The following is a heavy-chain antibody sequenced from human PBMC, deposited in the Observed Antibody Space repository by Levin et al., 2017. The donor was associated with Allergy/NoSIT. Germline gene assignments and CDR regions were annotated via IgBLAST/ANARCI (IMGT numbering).Heavy chain of an antibody. CDR3: ARARLLGGVTMVRGVYDY. CDR1: GGTFSSYA. D-gene: IGHD3-10*01. Sequence: SVKVSCKASGGTFSSYAISWVRQAPGQGLEWMGGIIPIFGTANYAQKFQGRVTITADKSTSTAYMELSSLRSEDTAVYYCARARLLGGVTMVRGVYDYWGQGTLVTVSS. CDR2: IIPIFGTA. V-gene: IGHV1-69*06. J-gene: IGHJ4*02.